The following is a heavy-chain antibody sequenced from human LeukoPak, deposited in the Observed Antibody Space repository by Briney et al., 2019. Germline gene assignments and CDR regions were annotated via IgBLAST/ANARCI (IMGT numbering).Heavy chain of an antibody. V-gene: IGHV3-23*01. CDR1: GFTFSSYA. J-gene: IGHJ4*02. CDR2: ISSSGGST. Sequence: PGGSLRLSCAASGFTFSSYAMSWVRQAPGKGLEWVSAISSSGGSTYYADSVKGRFTISRDNSKNTLYLQMNSLRAEDTAVYYCAKGTNCYTCSYYFDYRGQGTLVTVSS. D-gene: IGHD2-2*02. CDR3: AKGTNCYTCSYYFDY.